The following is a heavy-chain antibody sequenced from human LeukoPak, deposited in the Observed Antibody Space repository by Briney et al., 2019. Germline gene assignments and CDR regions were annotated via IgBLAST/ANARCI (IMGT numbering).Heavy chain of an antibody. V-gene: IGHV4-34*01. D-gene: IGHD6-13*01. Sequence: SETLSLTCAVYGGSFSGYYWCWIRQPPGKGLEWIGEINHSGSTNYNPSLKSRVTISVDTSKNQFSLKLSSVTAADTAVYYCARVYYSNSYDYWYFDLWGRGTLVTVSS. CDR2: INHSGST. J-gene: IGHJ2*01. CDR3: ARVYYSNSYDYWYFDL. CDR1: GGSFSGYY.